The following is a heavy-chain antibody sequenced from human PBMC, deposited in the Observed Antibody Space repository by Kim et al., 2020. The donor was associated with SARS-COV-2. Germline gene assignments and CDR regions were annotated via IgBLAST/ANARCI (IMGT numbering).Heavy chain of an antibody. CDR3: AKGTDDAFDV. CDR1: GFVFSSYA. V-gene: IGHV3-23*01. D-gene: IGHD1-1*01. J-gene: IGHJ3*01. CDR2: ISANTISS. Sequence: GGSLRLSCTASGFVFSSYAMSWVRQAPGKGLEWVSTISANTISSYYGDSVQGRFTISRDNSGNTLFLQMSNLRVDDTALYFCAKGTDDAFDVWGQGTVVT.